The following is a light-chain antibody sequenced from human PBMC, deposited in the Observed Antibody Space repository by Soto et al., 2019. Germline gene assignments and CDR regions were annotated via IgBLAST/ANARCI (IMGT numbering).Light chain of an antibody. V-gene: IGKV3-11*01. J-gene: IGKJ4*01. CDR2: DAS. CDR1: QSVSSY. Sequence: EIVLTQSPATLSLSPGERATLSCRASQSVSSYLAWYQQKPGQAPRLLIYDASNRATGIPDRFSGSGCGTDFTLTISSLEPEDFAVYYCQQRSNWPSFGGGTKVEIK. CDR3: QQRSNWPS.